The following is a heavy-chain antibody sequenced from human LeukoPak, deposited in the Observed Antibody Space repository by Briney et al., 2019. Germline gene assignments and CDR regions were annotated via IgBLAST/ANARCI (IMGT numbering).Heavy chain of an antibody. CDR1: GFTFSSYA. CDR3: AHTAMGLYYFDY. J-gene: IGHJ4*02. D-gene: IGHD5-18*01. V-gene: IGHV3-23*01. Sequence: GGSLRLSCAASGFTFSSYAMSWVRQAPGKGLEWVSAISGSGGSTYYADSVKGRFTISRDNSKNTLCLQMNSLRAEDTAVYYCAHTAMGLYYFDYWGQGTLVTVSS. CDR2: ISGSGGST.